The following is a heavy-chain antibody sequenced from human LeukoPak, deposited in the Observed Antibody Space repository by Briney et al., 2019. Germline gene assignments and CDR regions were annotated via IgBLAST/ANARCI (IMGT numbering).Heavy chain of an antibody. V-gene: IGHV1-18*01. CDR1: GYTFTSYG. D-gene: IGHD6-13*01. CDR2: ISAYNGNT. Sequence: EASVKVSCKASGYTFTSYGISWVRQAPGQGLEWMGWISAYNGNTNYAQKLQGRVTMTTDTSTSTAYMELRSLRSDDTAVYYCARSHSSSWTTMFDYWGQGTLVTVSS. J-gene: IGHJ4*02. CDR3: ARSHSSSWTTMFDY.